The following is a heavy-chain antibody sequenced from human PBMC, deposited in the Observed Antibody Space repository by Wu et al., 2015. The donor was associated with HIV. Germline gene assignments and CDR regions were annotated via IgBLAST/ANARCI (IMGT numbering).Heavy chain of an antibody. CDR3: ASNYGDYMGGGYWYFDL. Sequence: QVQLVQSGAEVRKPGASVKVSCKASGYTFTGYYMYWVRQAPGQGLEWMGWINPNSGGTNYAQKFQGRVTMTRDTSISTAYMELSRLRSDDTAVYYCASNYGDYMGGGYWYFDLWGRGTLVTVSS. V-gene: IGHV1-2*02. CDR1: GYTFTGYY. CDR2: INPNSGGT. J-gene: IGHJ2*01. D-gene: IGHD4-17*01.